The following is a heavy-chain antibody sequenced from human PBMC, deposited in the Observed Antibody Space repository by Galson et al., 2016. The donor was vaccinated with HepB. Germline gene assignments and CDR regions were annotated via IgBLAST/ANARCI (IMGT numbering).Heavy chain of an antibody. J-gene: IGHJ2*01. CDR2: ISYRGFST. Sequence: SLRLSCAASGFTFSSYAMSWVRQAPGKGLEWVSSISYRGFSTYYADSVKGRFTISTDNSNNARYLQMNSLRVEDTAVYYCAKGEAGTTSGGWYFDLWGRGTLVTVSS. V-gene: IGHV3-23*01. D-gene: IGHD1-7*01. CDR3: AKGEAGTTSGGWYFDL. CDR1: GFTFSSYA.